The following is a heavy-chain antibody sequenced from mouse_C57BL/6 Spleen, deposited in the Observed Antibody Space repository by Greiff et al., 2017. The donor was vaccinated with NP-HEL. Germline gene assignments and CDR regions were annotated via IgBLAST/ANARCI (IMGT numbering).Heavy chain of an antibody. V-gene: IGHV1-64*01. D-gene: IGHD4-1*01. CDR2: IHPTSGST. J-gene: IGHJ3*01. CDR3: ARVNWDEAY. CDR1: GYTFTSYW. Sequence: QVQLQQPGAELVKPGASVKLSCKASGYTFTSYWMHWVKQRPGQGLEWLGMIHPTSGSTNYNEKFKSKATLTVDKSSSTAYMQLSSLTSEDSAVYYCARVNWDEAYWGQGTLVTVSA.